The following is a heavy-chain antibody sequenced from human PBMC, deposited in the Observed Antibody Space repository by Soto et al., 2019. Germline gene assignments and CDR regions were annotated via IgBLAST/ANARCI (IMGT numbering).Heavy chain of an antibody. J-gene: IGHJ4*02. CDR3: AKDLLSSSWSYYFDY. Sequence: GGSLRLSCAASGFTFSSYGMHWVRQAPGKGLEWVAVISYDGSNKYYADSVKGRFTISRDNSKNTLYLQMNSLRAEDTAVYYCAKDLLSSSWSYYFDYWGQGTLVTVSS. CDR2: ISYDGSNK. D-gene: IGHD6-13*01. CDR1: GFTFSSYG. V-gene: IGHV3-30*18.